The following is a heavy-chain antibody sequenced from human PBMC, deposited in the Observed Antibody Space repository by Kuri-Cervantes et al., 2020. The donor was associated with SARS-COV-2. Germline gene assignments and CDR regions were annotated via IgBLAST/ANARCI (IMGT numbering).Heavy chain of an antibody. J-gene: IGHJ4*02. CDR1: GFTFSSYD. D-gene: IGHD3-10*01. Sequence: GGSLRLSCAASGFTFSSYDMHWVRQATGKGLEWVSAIGTAGDTYYPGSVKGRFTISRENAKNSLYLQMNSLRAGDTAVYYCAKESMVGAWITMIDYWGQGTLVTVSS. V-gene: IGHV3-13*01. CDR3: AKESMVGAWITMIDY. CDR2: IGTAGDT.